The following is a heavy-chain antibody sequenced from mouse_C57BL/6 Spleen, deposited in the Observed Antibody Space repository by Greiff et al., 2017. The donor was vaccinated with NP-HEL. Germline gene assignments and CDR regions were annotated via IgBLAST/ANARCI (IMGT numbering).Heavy chain of an antibody. CDR2: ISNGGGST. CDR3: ARYPFYEGFAY. J-gene: IGHJ3*01. V-gene: IGHV5-12*01. D-gene: IGHD2-3*01. CDR1: GFTFSDYY. Sequence: EVQGVESGGGLVQPGGSLKLSCAASGFTFSDYYMYWVRQTPEKRLEWVAYISNGGGSTYYPDTVKGRFTISRDNAKNTLYLQMSRLKSEDTAMYYCARYPFYEGFAYWGQGTLVTVSA.